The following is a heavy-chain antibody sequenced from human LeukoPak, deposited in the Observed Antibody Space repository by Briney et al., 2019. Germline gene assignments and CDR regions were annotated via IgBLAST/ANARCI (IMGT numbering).Heavy chain of an antibody. CDR3: ARGIVGPTSRFDP. CDR1: GFTFSSFS. D-gene: IGHD1-26*01. J-gene: IGHJ5*02. V-gene: IGHV3-21*01. Sequence: GGSLRLSCAASGFTFSSFSMNWVRQAPGKGLELFSSISSAGTYIYYADSVKGRFTISRDNAKNSLYLQMNSLTAEDTAVYYCARGIVGPTSRFDPWGQGTLVTVSS. CDR2: ISSAGTYI.